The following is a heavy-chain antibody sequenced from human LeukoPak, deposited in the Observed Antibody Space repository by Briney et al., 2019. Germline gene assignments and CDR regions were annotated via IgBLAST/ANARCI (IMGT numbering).Heavy chain of an antibody. CDR2: ISYDGSNK. D-gene: IGHD3-16*01. CDR1: GFTFSSYA. Sequence: GGSLRLSCAASGFTFSSYAMHWLRQAPGKGLEWVALISYDGSNKYYADSVKGRFTISRDNSKNTLYLQMNTLRAEDTAVYYCVRDNGGEHLWGQGTLVTVSS. CDR3: VRDNGGEHL. J-gene: IGHJ4*02. V-gene: IGHV3-30-3*01.